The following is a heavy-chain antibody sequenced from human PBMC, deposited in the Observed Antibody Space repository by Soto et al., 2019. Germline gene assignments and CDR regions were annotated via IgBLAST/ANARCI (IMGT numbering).Heavy chain of an antibody. CDR3: ARPLLGDMILSGFDS. J-gene: IGHJ4*02. D-gene: IGHD2-15*01. CDR2: IYYSGSA. Sequence: SETLSLTCTVSGGSISGSTYYWAWIRQPPGKGPEWVGSIYYSGSAYDNPALKSRVTISVDTSKNQFSLKLTSVTAADTAVYFRARPLLGDMILSGFDSSGKG. CDR1: GGSISGSTYY. V-gene: IGHV4-39*01.